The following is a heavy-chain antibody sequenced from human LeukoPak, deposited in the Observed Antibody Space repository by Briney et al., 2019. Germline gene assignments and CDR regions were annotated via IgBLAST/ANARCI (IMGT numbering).Heavy chain of an antibody. Sequence: SETLSLTCTVSGGSISSYYWSWIRQPPGKGLEWIGYIYYSGSTNYNPSLKSRVTISVDTSKNQFSLKLSSVTAAVTAVYYCARAGRYSYGYVWLGIYYYGMDVWGQGTTVTVSS. CDR1: GGSISSYY. D-gene: IGHD5-18*01. CDR2: IYYSGST. J-gene: IGHJ6*02. CDR3: ARAGRYSYGYVWLGIYYYGMDV. V-gene: IGHV4-59*01.